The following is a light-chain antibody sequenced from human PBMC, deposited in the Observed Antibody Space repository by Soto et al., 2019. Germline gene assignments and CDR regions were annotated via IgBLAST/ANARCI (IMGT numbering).Light chain of an antibody. CDR3: QQRSNWH. CDR1: QSVSSH. J-gene: IGKJ5*01. CDR2: DAS. V-gene: IGKV3-11*01. Sequence: EIVLTQSPATLSLSPGERATLSCRASQSVSSHLAWYQQKPGQAPRLLINDASNRATGIPARFSGSGSGTDFTLTISSLEPEDFAVYYCQQRSNWHFGQGTRLEIK.